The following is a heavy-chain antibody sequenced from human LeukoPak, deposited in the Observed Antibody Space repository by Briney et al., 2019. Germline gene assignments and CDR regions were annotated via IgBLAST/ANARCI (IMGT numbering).Heavy chain of an antibody. D-gene: IGHD5-24*01. Sequence: PGESLTLSCPASGFTLSIFAMSWARPAPGKGREWVAAISSSGGTTYYADSMRGRFSISRNNSKSMLYLEMSSLRADDTAVYYCARVAARRDYEAYFEYWGQGTQVTVSS. CDR1: GFTLSIFA. CDR3: ARVAARRDYEAYFEY. J-gene: IGHJ4*02. CDR2: ISSSGGTT. V-gene: IGHV3-23*01.